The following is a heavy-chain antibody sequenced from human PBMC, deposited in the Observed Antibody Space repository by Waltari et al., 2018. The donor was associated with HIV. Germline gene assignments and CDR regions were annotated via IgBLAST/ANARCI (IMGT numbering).Heavy chain of an antibody. Sequence: QVQLQESGPGLVKPSETLSLTCAVSGYSISSGSYWGWIRQPPGKGLEWIGGFYLSGSTYYNPSLKSRVTISVDTSKNQFSLKLSSVIAADTAVYYCAREVYSGYDRGIDYWGQGTLVTVSS. CDR2: FYLSGST. V-gene: IGHV4-38-2*02. CDR3: AREVYSGYDRGIDY. D-gene: IGHD5-12*01. J-gene: IGHJ4*02. CDR1: GYSISSGSY.